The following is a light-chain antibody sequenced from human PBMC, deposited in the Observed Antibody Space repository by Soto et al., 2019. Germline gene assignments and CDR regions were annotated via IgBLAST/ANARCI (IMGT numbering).Light chain of an antibody. CDR3: AAWDDTLKGLV. J-gene: IGLJ2*01. CDR1: SSNIGSNY. V-gene: IGLV1-47*01. CDR2: RAS. Sequence: QSVLTQPPSASGTPGQRVTISCSGSSSNIGSNYVYWYQQVPGTAPRLLMYRASQRHSGVPDRFSGSKSGTSASLAISGLRSEDEADYYCAAWDDTLKGLVFGGGTKLTVL.